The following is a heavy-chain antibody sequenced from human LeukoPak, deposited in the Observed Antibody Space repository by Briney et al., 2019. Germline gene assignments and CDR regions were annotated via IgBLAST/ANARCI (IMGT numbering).Heavy chain of an antibody. V-gene: IGHV1-2*02. CDR1: GYTFTAYY. Sequence: ASVKVSCKASGYTFTAYYLQWVRLAPGQGLEWMGWINPKSGGTEYPQRFQGRVTMTRDTSTSTVYMELSSLRSEDTAVYYCARDLEYIDYWGQGTLVTVSS. D-gene: IGHD6-6*01. CDR3: ARDLEYIDY. CDR2: INPKSGGT. J-gene: IGHJ4*02.